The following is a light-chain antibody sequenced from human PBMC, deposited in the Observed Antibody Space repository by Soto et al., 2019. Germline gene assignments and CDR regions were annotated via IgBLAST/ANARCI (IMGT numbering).Light chain of an antibody. CDR1: SSDVGGYNF. Sequence: QSVLTQPASVSGSPGQSITISCTGTSSDVGGYNFVSWYQQHPGQAPKVIILEVTKRPSGVSNRFSGSKSGNTASLTISGLQAEDEADYYCSSLTSSITYVFGTGTKATVL. V-gene: IGLV2-14*01. CDR2: EVT. CDR3: SSLTSSITYV. J-gene: IGLJ1*01.